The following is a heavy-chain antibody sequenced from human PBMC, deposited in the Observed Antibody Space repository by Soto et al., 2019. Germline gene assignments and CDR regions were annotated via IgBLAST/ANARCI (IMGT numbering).Heavy chain of an antibody. CDR1: GFTFGDFY. V-gene: IGHV3-11*01. D-gene: IGHD3-16*01. CDR2: ITKTGTTI. Sequence: QARLVESGGGLVEPGGSLRLSCTASGFTFGDFYMMWFRQAPGRGLEWISYITKTGTTIYHADPVKGRFSVSRDNARSSLYLQMNSLRAEDTPVYYCARPNWNSRGGVYNLWGQGTLVTVSS. J-gene: IGHJ4*02. CDR3: ARPNWNSRGGVYNL.